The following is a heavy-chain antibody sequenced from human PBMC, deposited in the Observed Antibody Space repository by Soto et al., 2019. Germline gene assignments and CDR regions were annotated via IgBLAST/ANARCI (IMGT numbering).Heavy chain of an antibody. Sequence: ASVKVSCKASGYTFTSYAMHWVRQAPGQRLEWMGWINAGNGNTKYSQKFQGRVTITRDTSASKAYMELSSLRSEDTAVYYCARVMDFWSGTLDYWGQETPVAVSA. CDR3: ARVMDFWSGTLDY. CDR2: INAGNGNT. V-gene: IGHV1-3*01. CDR1: GYTFTSYA. J-gene: IGHJ4*02. D-gene: IGHD3-3*01.